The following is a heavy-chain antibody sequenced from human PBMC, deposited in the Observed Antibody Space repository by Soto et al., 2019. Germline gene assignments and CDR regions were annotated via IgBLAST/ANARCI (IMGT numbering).Heavy chain of an antibody. Sequence: EVQLLESGGGWVQPGGSLRLSWAASGLPVSTYAMSWVRQAPGKGLEWVSGISGGGGSTYYADSVEGRLTISRDNSKNTRYLQMNSLRADDTAVYCCATDRNFFDYWGQGTLVTVSS. CDR1: GLPVSTYA. J-gene: IGHJ4*02. CDR2: ISGGGGST. V-gene: IGHV3-23*01. CDR3: ATDRNFFDY.